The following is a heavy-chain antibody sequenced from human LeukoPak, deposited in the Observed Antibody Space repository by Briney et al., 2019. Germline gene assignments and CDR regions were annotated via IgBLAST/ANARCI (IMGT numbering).Heavy chain of an antibody. J-gene: IGHJ5*02. Sequence: PGGSLRLSCAASGFTFSSYSMNWVRQAPGKGLEWVSYISSSSSAIYYADSVKGRFTVSRDNAKNSLYLQMNSLRAEDTAVYYCARGYGSGSYYFNWFDPWGQGTLVTVSS. D-gene: IGHD3-10*01. CDR1: GFTFSSYS. CDR3: ARGYGSGSYYFNWFDP. CDR2: ISSSSSAI. V-gene: IGHV3-48*04.